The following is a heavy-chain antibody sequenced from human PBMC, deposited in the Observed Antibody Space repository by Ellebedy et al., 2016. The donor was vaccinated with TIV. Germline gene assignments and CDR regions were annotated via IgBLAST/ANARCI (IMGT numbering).Heavy chain of an antibody. CDR3: SRHTDYALDY. V-gene: IGHV3-7*01. CDR2: IKQDGSEK. J-gene: IGHJ4*02. Sequence: GESLKISCAASGFTFSSYAMSWVRQAPGKGLECVANIKQDGSEKSYVDSVKGRFTIPRDNAKNSLYLQMNSLRAEDTAVYYCSRHTDYALDYWGQGALVTVSS. CDR1: GFTFSSYA. D-gene: IGHD4-17*01.